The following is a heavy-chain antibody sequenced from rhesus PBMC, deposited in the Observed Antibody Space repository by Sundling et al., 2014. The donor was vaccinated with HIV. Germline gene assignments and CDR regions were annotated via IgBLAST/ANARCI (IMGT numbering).Heavy chain of an antibody. Sequence: EVQLAESGGGVVQPGGSLRLSCAASGFTFDDYAMHWVRQAPGKGLEWVSGISWSGDNTDYAESVKGRFTISRDNAKNSLYLQMNRLRAEDTALYYCARDRYYDIWTGYYTIYGLDSWGRRVVVTVSS. D-gene: IGHD3-3*01. CDR2: ISWSGDNT. V-gene: IGHV3-201*01. CDR1: GFTFDDYA. J-gene: IGHJ6*01. CDR3: ARDRYYDIWTGYYTIYGLDS.